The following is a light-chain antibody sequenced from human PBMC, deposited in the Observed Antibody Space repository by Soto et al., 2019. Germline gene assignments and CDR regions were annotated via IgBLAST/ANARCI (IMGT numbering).Light chain of an antibody. CDR1: QSIGSW. V-gene: IGKV1-5*03. J-gene: IGKJ2*03. CDR2: KAS. Sequence: DIQMTQSPSTLSASVGDRVTITCRASQSIGSWLAWYQQKPGKAPNLLIYKASSLETGVPSRFSGSGSGTEFTLTITSLQPDYFATYYCQQYNSYQYSFGQGTRLEIK. CDR3: QQYNSYQYS.